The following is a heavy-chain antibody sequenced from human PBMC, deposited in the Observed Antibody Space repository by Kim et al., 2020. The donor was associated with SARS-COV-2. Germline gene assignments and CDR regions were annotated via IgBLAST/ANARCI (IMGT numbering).Heavy chain of an antibody. CDR3: AGRGWGYFDY. Sequence: TYYNPPLESRVTISVDTSKNQFSLKLSSVTAADTAVYYCAGRGWGYFDYWGQGTLVTVSS. V-gene: IGHV4-39*01. D-gene: IGHD1-26*01. J-gene: IGHJ4*02. CDR2: T.